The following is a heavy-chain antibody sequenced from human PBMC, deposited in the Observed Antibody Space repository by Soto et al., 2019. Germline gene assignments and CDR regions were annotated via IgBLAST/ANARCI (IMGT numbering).Heavy chain of an antibody. CDR1: GVSISSGGYS. V-gene: IGHV4-30-2*01. Sequence: SETLSLTCAVSGVSISSGGYSWSWIRQPPGKGLEWIGYMYHSGSTYYNPSLKSRVTISIDRSKNQFSLKLSSVTAADTALYYCAKESYNRRTDFDYWGQGTLVTVSS. D-gene: IGHD3-10*01. J-gene: IGHJ4*02. CDR2: MYHSGST. CDR3: AKESYNRRTDFDY.